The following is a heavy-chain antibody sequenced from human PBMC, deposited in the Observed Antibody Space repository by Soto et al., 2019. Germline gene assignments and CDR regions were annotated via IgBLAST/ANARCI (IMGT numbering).Heavy chain of an antibody. D-gene: IGHD6-13*01. V-gene: IGHV3-21*02. Sequence: EVQLVESGGGLVKPGGPLRLSCAASGFTFTSYTMNWVRQAPGKGLEWVSSISSSSDYIYYADSMKGRVTISRDNAKNSLFLDMNSLTGEDTAVYYCASARVYATGPLDFWGQGTLVTVSS. CDR2: ISSSSDYI. CDR3: ASARVYATGPLDF. J-gene: IGHJ4*02. CDR1: GFTFTSYT.